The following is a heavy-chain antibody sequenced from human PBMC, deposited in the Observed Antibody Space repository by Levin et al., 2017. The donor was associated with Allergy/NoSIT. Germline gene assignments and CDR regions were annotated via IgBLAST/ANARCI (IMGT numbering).Heavy chain of an antibody. V-gene: IGHV3-15*01. D-gene: IGHD6-13*01. CDR1: GITFSNAW. J-gene: IGHJ4*02. CDR2: IKSKADGGTT. Sequence: ETLSLTCAASGITFSNAWMSWARQAPGKGLEWVGRIKSKADGGTTEYAAPVKGRFTISRDDSKNTLYLQMNSLKTEDTAVYFCTTYSSSWYYFDYWGQGTLVTVSS. CDR3: TTYSSSWYYFDY.